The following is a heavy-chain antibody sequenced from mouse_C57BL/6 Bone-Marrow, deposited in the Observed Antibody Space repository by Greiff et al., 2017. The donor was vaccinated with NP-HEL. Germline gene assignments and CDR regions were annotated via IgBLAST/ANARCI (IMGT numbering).Heavy chain of an antibody. CDR1: GFTFSSYG. J-gene: IGHJ4*01. CDR2: ISSGGSYT. V-gene: IGHV5-6*01. D-gene: IGHD2-4*01. CDR3: AREEVYYDSSYAMDY. Sequence: EVMLVESGGDLVKPGGSLKLSCAASGFTFSSYGMSWVRQTPDKRLEWVATISSGGSYTYYPDSVKGRFTISRDHAKNTLYLQMSSLKSEDTAMYYCAREEVYYDSSYAMDYWGQGTSVTVSS.